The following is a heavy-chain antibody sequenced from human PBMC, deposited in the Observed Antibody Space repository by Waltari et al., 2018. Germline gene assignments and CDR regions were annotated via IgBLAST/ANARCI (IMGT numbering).Heavy chain of an antibody. CDR3: ARLSYHIVTGYGWFDP. Sequence: QLQLQESGPGLVKPSETLSLTCTVSGGSISSESYYWGWIRQPPGKGLEWIGIISYSGRTYYNPSLKSRVTISVDTSKNQFSLKLSSGTAADTAVYYCARLSYHIVTGYGWFDPWGLGTLVTVSS. D-gene: IGHD3-9*01. V-gene: IGHV4-39*01. CDR1: GGSISSESYY. J-gene: IGHJ5*02. CDR2: ISYSGRT.